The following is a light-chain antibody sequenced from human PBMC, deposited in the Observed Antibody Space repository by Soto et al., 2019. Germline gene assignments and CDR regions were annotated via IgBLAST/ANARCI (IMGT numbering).Light chain of an antibody. J-gene: IGKJ1*01. CDR2: TAS. V-gene: IGKV1-6*01. CDR1: QGIRND. Sequence: AIQMTQSPSSLSASVGDRVTITCRASQGIRNDLGWYQQKPRKAPKLLIYTASRLQSGVPSRFSGSGSGTDFTLTISSLQPEDFATYYCLQDYNYPWTFGQGTKVEIK. CDR3: LQDYNYPWT.